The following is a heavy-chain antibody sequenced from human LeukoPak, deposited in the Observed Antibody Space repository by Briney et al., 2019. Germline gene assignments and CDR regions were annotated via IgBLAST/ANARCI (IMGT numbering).Heavy chain of an antibody. J-gene: IGHJ4*02. D-gene: IGHD1-26*01. CDR3: ARGVGAPWYSDF. Sequence: GRSLRLSCAASGFTFSSYAMHWVRQAPGKGLEWVAVISHDGINKYYADSVKGRFTISRDNSKNTLYLQMNSLGAEDTAVYYCARGVGAPWYSDFWGQGTLVTVSS. V-gene: IGHV3-30-3*01. CDR1: GFTFSSYA. CDR2: ISHDGINK.